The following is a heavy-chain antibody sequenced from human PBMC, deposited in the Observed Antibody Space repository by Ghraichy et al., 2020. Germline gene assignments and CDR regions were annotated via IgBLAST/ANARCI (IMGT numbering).Heavy chain of an antibody. CDR2: INYSGST. D-gene: IGHD3-22*01. CDR3: ARTYYYYSTGYYRYNDAFYF. V-gene: IGHV4-59*12. Sequence: SETLSLTCTVSGGSISSYYWSWIRQPPGKGLEWIGYINYSGSTNYNPSLKSRVTISVDTSKNQFSLKLSSVTAAETDVYYCARTYYYYSTGYYRYNDAFYFWCQGTLVTFSS. J-gene: IGHJ4*03. CDR1: GGSISSYY.